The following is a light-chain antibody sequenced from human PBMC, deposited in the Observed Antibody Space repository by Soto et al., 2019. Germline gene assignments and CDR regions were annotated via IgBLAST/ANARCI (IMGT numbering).Light chain of an antibody. CDR2: EVN. Sequence: QSVLTQPASVSGSPGQSVTISCTGASSDVGGYDYVSWYQQHPGKAPQLILFEVNNRPSVASNHFSGSKSGNTASLIISGLQADDEADYYGSSYSTPSTLVFGSGTKVTVL. CDR1: SSDVGGYDY. V-gene: IGLV2-14*01. J-gene: IGLJ1*01. CDR3: SSYSTPSTLV.